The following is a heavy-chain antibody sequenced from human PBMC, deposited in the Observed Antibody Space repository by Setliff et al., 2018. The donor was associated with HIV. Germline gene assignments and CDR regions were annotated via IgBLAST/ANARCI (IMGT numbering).Heavy chain of an antibody. V-gene: IGHV3-74*01. D-gene: IGHD3-16*01. CDR3: AKDNDYVWGSFSAASKGRYGMDV. CDR1: GFTFSRYW. J-gene: IGHJ6*02. Sequence: GGSLRLSCAASGFTFSRYWMHWIRQAPGKGLVWVSRVDSDGSGTSYADSVKGRYTISRDNAKNMLYLQINSLRAEDTAVYYCAKDNDYVWGSFSAASKGRYGMDVWGQGTTVTVSS. CDR2: VDSDGSGT.